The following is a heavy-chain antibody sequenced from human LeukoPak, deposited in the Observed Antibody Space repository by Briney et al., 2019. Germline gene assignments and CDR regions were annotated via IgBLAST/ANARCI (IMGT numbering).Heavy chain of an antibody. Sequence: ASVKVSCKASGYTFTSYDITWVRQAPGQGLEWMGWISAYNGNTNYAQKLQGRVTMTTDTSTSTAYMELRSLRSDDTAVYYCARESYNSGSYYNDYWGQGTLVTVSS. D-gene: IGHD3-10*01. V-gene: IGHV1-18*01. J-gene: IGHJ4*02. CDR3: ARESYNSGSYYNDY. CDR1: GYTFTSYD. CDR2: ISAYNGNT.